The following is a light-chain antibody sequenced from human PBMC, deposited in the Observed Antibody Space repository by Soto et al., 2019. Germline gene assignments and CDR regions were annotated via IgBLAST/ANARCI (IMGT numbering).Light chain of an antibody. Sequence: EIVLTPSPATLSLSPVERATLSCRASQSVSSYLAWYQQKPGQAPRLLIYDASNRATGIPARFSGSGSGTDFTLTISRLEPEDFAVYYCKQYGSSGTCGQGTKGDIK. CDR2: DAS. CDR1: QSVSSY. J-gene: IGKJ1*01. CDR3: KQYGSSGT. V-gene: IGKV3-11*01.